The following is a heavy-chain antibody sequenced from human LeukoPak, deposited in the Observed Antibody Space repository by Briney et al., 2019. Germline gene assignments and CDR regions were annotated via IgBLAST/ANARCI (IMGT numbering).Heavy chain of an antibody. CDR1: GASISRYY. D-gene: IGHD1-26*01. CDR2: SYYSGSS. Sequence: SETLSLTCTVSGASISRYYWSWSRQPPGKGLEWIGYSYYSGSSDYNPSLKSRVTISVDTSKNQFSLILSSVTAADTAVYYCARGGNRFDPWGQGTVVTVSS. CDR3: ARGGNRFDP. V-gene: IGHV4-59*01. J-gene: IGHJ5*02.